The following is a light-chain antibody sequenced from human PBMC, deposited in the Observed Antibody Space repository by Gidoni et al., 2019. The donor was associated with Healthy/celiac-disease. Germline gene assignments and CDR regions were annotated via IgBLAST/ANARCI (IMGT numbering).Light chain of an antibody. Sequence: EIVMTQSPATLSVSPGERATLSCRASQSVSSNFAWYQQKPGQAPRLLIYGASTRATGIPARCSGSGSGTEFTLTISSRQSEDFAVYYWQQYNNWPPLTFGGGTKVEIK. J-gene: IGKJ4*01. CDR1: QSVSSN. V-gene: IGKV3-15*01. CDR2: GAS. CDR3: QQYNNWPPLT.